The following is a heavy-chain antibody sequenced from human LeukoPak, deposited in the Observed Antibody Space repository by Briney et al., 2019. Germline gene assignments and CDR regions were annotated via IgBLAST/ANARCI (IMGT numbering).Heavy chain of an antibody. CDR3: ARAVVPADGFDI. V-gene: IGHV6-1*01. CDR1: GDSVSSNSAA. CDR2: TYYRSKWYN. Sequence: SQTLSLICAISGDSVSSNSAAWNWIRQSPSRGLEWLGRTYYRSKWYNDFAVSVKSRITINPGTSKNQFSLQLNSVTPEDTAVYYCARAVVPADGFDIWGQGTMVTVSS. J-gene: IGHJ3*02. D-gene: IGHD2-2*01.